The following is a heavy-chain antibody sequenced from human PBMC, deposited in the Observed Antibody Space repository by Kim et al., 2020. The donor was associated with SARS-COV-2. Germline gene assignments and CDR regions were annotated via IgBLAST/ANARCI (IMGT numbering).Heavy chain of an antibody. V-gene: IGHV1-3*01. Sequence: NTKFSQKFQVRGTITRDTSASTAYMELTSLRSEDTAIYYCARGSGWAFDYWGQGTLVTVAS. CDR2: NT. J-gene: IGHJ4*02. CDR3: ARGSGWAFDY. D-gene: IGHD6-19*01.